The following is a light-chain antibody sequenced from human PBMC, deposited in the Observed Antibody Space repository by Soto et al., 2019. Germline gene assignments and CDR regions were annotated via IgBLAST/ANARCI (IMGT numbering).Light chain of an antibody. J-gene: IGLJ1*01. V-gene: IGLV2-11*01. CDR2: DVT. CDR3: SSYAGSSNV. Sequence: QSALTQPRSVSGSPGQSVTISCTGTISDVAGYNYVSWYQHHPGKAPKLLISDVTKRPSWVPDRFSGSKSGSTASLTVSGLQAEDEADYYCSSYAGSSNVFGTGTKLTVL. CDR1: ISDVAGYNY.